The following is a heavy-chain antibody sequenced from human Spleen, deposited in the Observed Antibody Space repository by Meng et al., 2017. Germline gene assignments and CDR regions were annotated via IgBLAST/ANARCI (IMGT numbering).Heavy chain of an antibody. V-gene: IGHV4-34*01. CDR2: INHSGST. CDR3: ARGPTTMAHDFDY. Sequence: VQLPEWGAGLLNPSEPLSLTCVVSGGSFSDYYWSWIRQPPGKGLEWIGEINHSGSTNYNPSLESRATISVDTSQNNLSLKLSSVTAADSAVYYCARGPTTMAHDFDYWGQGTLVTVSS. J-gene: IGHJ4*02. D-gene: IGHD4-11*01. CDR1: GGSFSDYY.